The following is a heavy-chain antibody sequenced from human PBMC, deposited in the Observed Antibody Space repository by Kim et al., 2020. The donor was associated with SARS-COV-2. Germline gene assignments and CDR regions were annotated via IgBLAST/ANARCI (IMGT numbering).Heavy chain of an antibody. J-gene: IGHJ1*01. D-gene: IGHD6-25*01. Sequence: SETLSLTCDVSGTSFIDYFWSWIRLRPGKGLQWIGEIHYTEKTNYHPSLKGRVSMTIDTSKNRLSLQLTSVNVADSGLYYCASVGGGGSGHWGRGTRVIVSS. CDR1: GTSFIDYF. CDR3: ASVGGGGSGH. CDR2: IHYTEKT. V-gene: IGHV4-34*01.